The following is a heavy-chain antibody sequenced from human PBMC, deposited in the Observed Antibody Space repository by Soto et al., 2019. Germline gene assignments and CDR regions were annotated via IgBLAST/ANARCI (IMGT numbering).Heavy chain of an antibody. J-gene: IGHJ4*02. Sequence: GGSLRLSCAASGFTFSDYYMSWIRQAPGKGLEWVSDITSRSYTNYADSVRGRSTISRDNAKNSLYLQMNSLRVEDTALYYCARVSGGYYDIDYWGQGTLVTVSS. CDR1: GFTFSDYY. CDR3: ARVSGGYYDIDY. V-gene: IGHV3-11*06. CDR2: ITSRSYT. D-gene: IGHD3-22*01.